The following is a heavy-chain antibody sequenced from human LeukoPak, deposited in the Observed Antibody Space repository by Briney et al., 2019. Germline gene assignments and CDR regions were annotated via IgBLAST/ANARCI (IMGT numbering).Heavy chain of an antibody. V-gene: IGHV4-61*02. CDR2: IYTSGST. D-gene: IGHD3-22*01. J-gene: IGHJ4*02. CDR1: GGSISSGSYY. Sequence: SETLSLTCTVSGGSISSGSYYWSWLRQPAGKGLEWIGRIYTSGSTNYNPSLKSRVTISVDTSKNQFSLKLSSVTAADTAVYYCASLSYDSSGYYLDYWGQGTLVTVSS. CDR3: ASLSYDSSGYYLDY.